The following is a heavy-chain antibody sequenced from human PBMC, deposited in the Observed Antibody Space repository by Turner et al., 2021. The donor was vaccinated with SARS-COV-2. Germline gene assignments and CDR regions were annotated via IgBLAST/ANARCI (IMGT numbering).Heavy chain of an antibody. CDR2: MNPDSGNT. CDR3: ARGGYCSSTSCSPYWYFDL. D-gene: IGHD2-2*01. V-gene: IGHV1-8*03. Sequence: QFQLVHSGAEVKKPWASVQVSWKASGYTFTSYDINWGRQATGQGLEWMGWMNPDSGNTAYAQKFQGRVTITRNTSISTAYMELSSLRSEDTAVYYCARGGYCSSTSCSPYWYFDLWGRGTLVTVSS. CDR1: GYTFTSYD. J-gene: IGHJ2*01.